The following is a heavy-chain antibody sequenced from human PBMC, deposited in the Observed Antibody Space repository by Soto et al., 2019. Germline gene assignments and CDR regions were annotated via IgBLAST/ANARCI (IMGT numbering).Heavy chain of an antibody. CDR3: ARVSMSTVSWGFDP. J-gene: IGHJ5*02. CDR1: GDSITSNH. D-gene: IGHD4-4*01. V-gene: IGHV4-59*01. Sequence: SETLSLTCAVSGDSITSNHWNWIRQPPGRGLEWIGYIYNSGTTKYNPSLKSRVIISVDTSKNQLSLKLSSVTAADTAVYYCARVSMSTVSWGFDPWGQGTLLTVSS. CDR2: IYNSGTT.